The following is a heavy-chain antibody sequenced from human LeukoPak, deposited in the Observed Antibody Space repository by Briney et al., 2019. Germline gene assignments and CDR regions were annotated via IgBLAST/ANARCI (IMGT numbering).Heavy chain of an antibody. CDR3: AREYYYDSSGYYYHYYYYMDV. CDR1: GFTFSSYS. Sequence: PGGSLRLSCAASGFTFSSYSMNWVRQAPGKGLEWVSYISSSSSTIYYADSVKGRFTISRDNAKNSVYLQMNSLRAEDTAVYYCAREYYYDSSGYYYHYYYYMDVWGKGTTVTVSS. J-gene: IGHJ6*03. V-gene: IGHV3-48*01. D-gene: IGHD3-22*01. CDR2: ISSSSSTI.